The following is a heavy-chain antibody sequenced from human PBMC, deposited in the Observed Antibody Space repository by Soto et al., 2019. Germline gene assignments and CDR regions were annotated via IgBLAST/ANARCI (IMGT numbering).Heavy chain of an antibody. D-gene: IGHD3-16*02. Sequence: GASVKVSCKTSGYTFSNYGITWVRQAPGQPLEWLGWISPYNGKTTYAQKVQGRVTMTTDTSTSTAYMELRGLRSDDTAVYYCARVDDYVWGSFRPWGQGTQVTVSS. CDR1: GYTFSNYG. J-gene: IGHJ4*02. CDR3: ARVDDYVWGSFRP. CDR2: ISPYNGKT. V-gene: IGHV1-18*01.